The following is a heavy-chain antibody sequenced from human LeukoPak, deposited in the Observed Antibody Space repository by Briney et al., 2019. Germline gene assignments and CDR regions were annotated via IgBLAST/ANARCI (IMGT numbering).Heavy chain of an antibody. CDR1: DYTFTDYG. J-gene: IGHJ6*03. Sequence: ASVKVSCKASDYTFTDYGISWVRQAPGQGLEWMGWISAYNGNTNYAQKLQGRVTMTTDTSTSTAYMELRSLRSDDTAVYYCARDHSCSSTSCYPYYYYYMDVWGKGTTVTVSS. CDR3: ARDHSCSSTSCYPYYYYYMDV. D-gene: IGHD2-2*01. CDR2: ISAYNGNT. V-gene: IGHV1-18*01.